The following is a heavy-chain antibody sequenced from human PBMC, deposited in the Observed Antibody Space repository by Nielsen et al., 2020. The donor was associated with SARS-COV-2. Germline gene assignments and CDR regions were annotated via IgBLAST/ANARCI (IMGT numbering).Heavy chain of an antibody. J-gene: IGHJ3*02. CDR3: ARDQTSVTLFGLMISYDAFDI. V-gene: IGHV1-3*01. CDR1: GYTFTSYG. D-gene: IGHD3-3*01. CDR2: INAGNGKT. Sequence: ASVKVSCKASGYTFTSYGISWVRQAPGQRLEWMGWINAGNGKTEFSQKFQGRVTITRDTSASTVYMELSSLRSEDTAVYYCARDQTSVTLFGLMISYDAFDIWGRGTTVTVSS.